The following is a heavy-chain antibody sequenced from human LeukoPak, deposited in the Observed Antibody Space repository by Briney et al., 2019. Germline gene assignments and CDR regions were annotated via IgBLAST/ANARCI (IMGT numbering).Heavy chain of an antibody. D-gene: IGHD3-10*01. CDR2: INPNSGGT. J-gene: IGHJ5*02. CDR1: GYTFTGYY. Sequence: ASVKVSCKASGYTFTGYYMHWVRQAPGQGLEWMGWINPNSGGTNYAQKFQGRVTMTRDTSISTAYMELSRLRSDDTAVYYCATDGYYYGSGSVYYINWFDPWGQGTLVTVSS. CDR3: ATDGYYYGSGSVYYINWFDP. V-gene: IGHV1-2*02.